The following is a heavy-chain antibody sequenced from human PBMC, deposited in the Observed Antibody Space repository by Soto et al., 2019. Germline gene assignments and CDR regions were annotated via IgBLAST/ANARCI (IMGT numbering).Heavy chain of an antibody. J-gene: IGHJ4*02. D-gene: IGHD4-17*01. CDR3: XXXLDYGDYVLGFDY. Sequence: EVQLLESGGGLVQPGGSLRLSCSASGFTFSRYAMSWVRQAPGKGLEWVSAISGSGGSTYYADSVKGRFTISRDNSKNTLYLQMNSLRAEDTXVXXXXXXLDYGDYVLGFDYWGQGTLVTVSS. CDR1: GFTFSRYA. CDR2: ISGSGGST. V-gene: IGHV3-23*01.